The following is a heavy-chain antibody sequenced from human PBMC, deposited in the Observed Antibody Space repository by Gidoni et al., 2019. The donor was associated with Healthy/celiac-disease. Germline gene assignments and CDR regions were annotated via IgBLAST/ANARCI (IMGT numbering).Heavy chain of an antibody. D-gene: IGHD3-3*01. CDR1: GFTFSSYG. Sequence: QVQLVESGVGVVQPGRSLRLSCSASGFTFSSYGMHWVRQAPDKGLEWVAVIWYDGSNKYYADSVKGRFTISRDNSKNTLYLQMNSLRAEDTAVYYCARGGLGSGYSLDYWGQGTLVTVSS. V-gene: IGHV3-33*01. J-gene: IGHJ4*02. CDR3: ARGGLGSGYSLDY. CDR2: IWYDGSNK.